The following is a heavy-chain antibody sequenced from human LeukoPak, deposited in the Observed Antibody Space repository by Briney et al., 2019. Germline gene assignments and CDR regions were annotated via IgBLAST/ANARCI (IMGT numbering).Heavy chain of an antibody. CDR1: GYTFTSYG. CDR3: ARVQCTNGVCYAEFDY. CDR2: ISAYNVNT. J-gene: IGHJ4*02. V-gene: IGHV1-18*01. D-gene: IGHD2-8*01. Sequence: ASVKVSCKASGYTFTSYGISWVRPAPGQGLEWMGWISAYNVNTNYAQKLQGRVTMTTDTSTSTAYMELRSLRSDDTAVYYCARVQCTNGVCYAEFDYWGQGTLVTVSS.